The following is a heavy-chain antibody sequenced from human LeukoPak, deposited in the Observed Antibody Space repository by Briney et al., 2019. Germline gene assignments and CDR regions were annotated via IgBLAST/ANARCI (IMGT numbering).Heavy chain of an antibody. V-gene: IGHV4-59*01. Sequence: SETLSLTCTVSGGSISSYYWSWIRQPPGKGLEWIGYIYYSGSTNYNPSLKSRVTITVDTSKNQFSLKLSSVTAADTAVYYCARGGWYSYGHWGQGTLVTVSS. CDR3: ARGGWYSYGH. CDR2: IYYSGST. J-gene: IGHJ4*02. CDR1: GGSISSYY. D-gene: IGHD5-18*01.